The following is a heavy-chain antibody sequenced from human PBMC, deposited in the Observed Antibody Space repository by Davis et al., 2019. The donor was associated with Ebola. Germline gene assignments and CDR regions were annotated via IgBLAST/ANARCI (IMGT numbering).Heavy chain of an antibody. CDR2: LSGRGGST. V-gene: IGHV3-23*01. J-gene: IGHJ4*02. D-gene: IGHD4-17*01. Sequence: GESLKISCAASGFTFSSYAMSWVRQAPGKGLEWVSALSGRGGSTYYADSVKGRFTISRDNSKNTLYLEMNSLRAEDTAVYYCAKDGDYRPFDYWGQGTLVTVSS. CDR1: GFTFSSYA. CDR3: AKDGDYRPFDY.